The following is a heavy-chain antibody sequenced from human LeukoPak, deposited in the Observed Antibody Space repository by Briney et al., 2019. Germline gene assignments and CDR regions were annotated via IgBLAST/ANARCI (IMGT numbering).Heavy chain of an antibody. J-gene: IGHJ5*02. CDR1: GGSISSYY. CDR2: IYYSGST. Sequence: SETLSLTCTVSGGSISSYYWSWLRQPPGKGLEWIGYIYYSGSTNYNPSLKSRVTISVDTSKNQFSLKLSSVTAADTAVYYCARARENTMIVGFDPWGQGTLVTVSS. CDR3: ARARENTMIVGFDP. V-gene: IGHV4-59*01. D-gene: IGHD3-22*01.